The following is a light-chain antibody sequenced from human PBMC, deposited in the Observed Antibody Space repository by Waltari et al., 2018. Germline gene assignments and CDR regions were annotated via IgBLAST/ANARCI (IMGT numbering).Light chain of an antibody. CDR2: DVI. Sequence: QSALTQPPSPSGSPGHSVTISCTVTARDVGGFSFVSWYQQHPGKAPRLIIYDVIKRPSGVPDRFSGSKSGNTASLTVSGLQPEDEADYFCCSFSGANNVLFGGGTKLTVL. V-gene: IGLV2-8*01. CDR1: ARDVGGFSF. J-gene: IGLJ2*01. CDR3: CSFSGANNVL.